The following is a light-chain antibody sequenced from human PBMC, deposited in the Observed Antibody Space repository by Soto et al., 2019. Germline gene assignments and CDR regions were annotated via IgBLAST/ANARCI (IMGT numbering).Light chain of an antibody. CDR3: TSYTTSSTYV. CDR2: DVS. Sequence: QSALTQPASVSGSPGQSIAISCTGTSSDVDAYNFVSWYQHHPGKAPKLMIFDVSNRPSGVSNRFSGSKSGNTASLTISGLQAEDEADYYCTSYTTSSTYVFGTGTKLTVL. J-gene: IGLJ1*01. CDR1: SSDVDAYNF. V-gene: IGLV2-14*03.